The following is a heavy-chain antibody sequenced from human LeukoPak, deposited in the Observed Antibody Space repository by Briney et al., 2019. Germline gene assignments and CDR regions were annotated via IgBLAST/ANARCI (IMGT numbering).Heavy chain of an antibody. CDR1: GGSFSGYY. CDR2: INHSGST. Sequence: SETLSLTCGVYGGSFSGYYWSWIRQPPGKGREWIGEINHSGSTNYNPSLKSRVTISVDTSKDQFSLKLSSVTAADTAVYYCARDHYTIFGVVTKYYFDYWGQGTLVTVSS. J-gene: IGHJ4*02. V-gene: IGHV4-34*01. D-gene: IGHD3-3*01. CDR3: ARDHYTIFGVVTKYYFDY.